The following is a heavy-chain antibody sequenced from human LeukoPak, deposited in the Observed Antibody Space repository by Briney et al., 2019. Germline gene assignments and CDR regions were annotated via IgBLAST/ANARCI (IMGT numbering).Heavy chain of an antibody. D-gene: IGHD6-19*01. CDR1: GASMSSNY. J-gene: IGHJ4*02. CDR3: ASTRRAAVAGRFDS. CDR2: IYHSGNT. Sequence: SETLSLTCGVSGASMSSNYWSWIRQPPGKGLEWIGYIYHSGNTNYSPSLESRVTMSVDESKNQFSLRVHFVSAADTAVYYCASTRRAAVAGRFDSWGQGTLVTVSS. V-gene: IGHV4-4*09.